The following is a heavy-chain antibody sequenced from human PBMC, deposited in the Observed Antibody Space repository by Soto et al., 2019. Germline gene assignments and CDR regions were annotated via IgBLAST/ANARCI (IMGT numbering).Heavy chain of an antibody. J-gene: IGHJ4*02. D-gene: IGHD4-17*01. CDR2: ISGSGGST. CDR1: GFTFSSYA. V-gene: IGHV3-23*01. CDR3: AKDRYGDYALDS. Sequence: EVQLLESGGGLVQPGGSLRVSCAASGFTFSSYAMTWVRQAPGKGLEWVSAISGSGGSTYYADSVKGQFTVSRDSSKNTLYLQLNSLRAEDTAVYYCAKDRYGDYALDSWGRGTLVTVSS.